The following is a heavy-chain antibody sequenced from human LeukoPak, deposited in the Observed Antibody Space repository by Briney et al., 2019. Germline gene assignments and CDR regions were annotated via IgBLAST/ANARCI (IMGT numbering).Heavy chain of an antibody. J-gene: IGHJ1*01. D-gene: IGHD1-26*01. CDR3: AKEGGIVGDTTEGSFQH. V-gene: IGHV3-9*01. CDR2: ISWNSGSI. Sequence: PGGSLRLSCAASGFTFDDYAMHWVRQAPGKGLEWVSGISWNSGSIGYADSVKGRFTISRDNAKNSLYLQMNSLRAEDTALYYCAKEGGIVGDTTEGSFQHWGQGTLVTVSS. CDR1: GFTFDDYA.